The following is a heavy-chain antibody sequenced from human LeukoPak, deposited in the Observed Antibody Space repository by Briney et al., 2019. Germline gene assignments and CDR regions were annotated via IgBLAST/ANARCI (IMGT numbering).Heavy chain of an antibody. D-gene: IGHD1-1*01. CDR2: IKQDGSEK. V-gene: IGHV3-7*03. CDR1: GFTFSSYW. CDR3: AKNFAPGNAFYDF. J-gene: IGHJ4*02. Sequence: QPGGSLTLSCAASGFTFSSYWMSWVRQAPGKGLEWVADIKQDGSEKYYVDSVKGRFTISRDSAKNSLYLQMNSLTAEDSAVYYCAKNFAPGNAFYDFWGQGVLVTVSS.